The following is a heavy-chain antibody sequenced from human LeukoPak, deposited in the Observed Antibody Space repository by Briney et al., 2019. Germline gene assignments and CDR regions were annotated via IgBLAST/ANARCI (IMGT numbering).Heavy chain of an antibody. D-gene: IGHD3-10*01. Sequence: GASVKVSCKASGYTFTGYYMHWVRQAPGQGLEWMGWINPNSGGTNYAQKFQGRVTMTRDTSISTAYMELSRLRSDDTAVYYCARDYGPSGFGELSGLWSYWGQGTLVTVSS. J-gene: IGHJ4*02. CDR2: INPNSGGT. CDR1: GYTFTGYY. CDR3: ARDYGPSGFGELSGLWSY. V-gene: IGHV1-2*02.